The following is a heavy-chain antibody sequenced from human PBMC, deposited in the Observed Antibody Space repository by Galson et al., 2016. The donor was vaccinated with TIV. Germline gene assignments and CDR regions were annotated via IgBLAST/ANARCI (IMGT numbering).Heavy chain of an antibody. CDR2: TDWDGDK. J-gene: IGHJ4*02. V-gene: IGHV2-70*17. Sequence: PALVKPTQTLTLTCTFSGFSLTTHGKCVSWIRQPPGKALEWLARTDWDGDKFYSTSLQTRLSISKDTSRNQVVLTLSNVDPVDTATYFCARSSIRDVSTHRFFDYWGQGTLVTVSP. CDR3: ARSSIRDVSTHRFFDY. D-gene: IGHD5-24*01. CDR1: GFSLTTHGKC.